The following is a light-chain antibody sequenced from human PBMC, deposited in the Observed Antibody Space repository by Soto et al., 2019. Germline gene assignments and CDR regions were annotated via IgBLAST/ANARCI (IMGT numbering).Light chain of an antibody. J-gene: IGLJ3*02. V-gene: IGLV2-8*01. CDR2: EVS. CDR1: SSDVGGYNY. Sequence: QSALTQPPSASGSPGQSVTISCTGTSSDVGGYNYVSWYQQHPGKAPKPMIYEVSKRPSGVPDRFSGSKSGNTASLTVSGLQAEDEADYYCSSYAGSNNWMFGGGTKVTVL. CDR3: SSYAGSNNWM.